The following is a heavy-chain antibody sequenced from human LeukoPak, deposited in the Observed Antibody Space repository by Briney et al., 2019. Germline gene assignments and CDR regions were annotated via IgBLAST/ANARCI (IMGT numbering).Heavy chain of an antibody. CDR3: ARDGGIMNAFDV. CDR1: GFTFTTYW. CDR2: IKLDGSGQ. D-gene: IGHD1-26*01. Sequence: GESLRLSCAASGFTFTTYWMSWVRQAPGKGLEWVASIKLDGSGQYYLDSVKGRFAISRDNAKNLMNLQMNILRAEDTAIYYCARDGGIMNAFDVWGQGTAVTVSP. V-gene: IGHV3-7*01. J-gene: IGHJ3*01.